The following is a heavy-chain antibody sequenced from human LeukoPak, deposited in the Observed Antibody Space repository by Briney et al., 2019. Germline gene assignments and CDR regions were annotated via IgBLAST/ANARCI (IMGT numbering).Heavy chain of an antibody. CDR1: GYSISSGYY. CDR3: ARLKNDYGEYYFDY. CDR2: IYHSGST. D-gene: IGHD4-17*01. J-gene: IGHJ4*02. V-gene: IGHV4-38-2*01. Sequence: PSETLSLTCAVSGYSISSGYYWGWIRQPPGKGLEWIGSIYHSGSTYYNPSLNSRVTISVDTSKNQFSLKLSSVTAADTAVYYCARLKNDYGEYYFDYWGQGTLVTVSS.